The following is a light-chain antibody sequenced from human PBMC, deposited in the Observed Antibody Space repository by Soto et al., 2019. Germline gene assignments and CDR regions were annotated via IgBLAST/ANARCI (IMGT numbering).Light chain of an antibody. Sequence: QSVLTQPPSASGIPGQRVTISCSGSSSNIGSNYVYWYHQLPGTAPKLLIYRNNQRPSGVPDRFSGSKSGTSASLAISGLRSEDEVDYYCATWDESLSAWVFGGGTKLTVL. CDR1: SSNIGSNY. CDR3: ATWDESLSAWV. J-gene: IGLJ3*02. CDR2: RNN. V-gene: IGLV1-47*01.